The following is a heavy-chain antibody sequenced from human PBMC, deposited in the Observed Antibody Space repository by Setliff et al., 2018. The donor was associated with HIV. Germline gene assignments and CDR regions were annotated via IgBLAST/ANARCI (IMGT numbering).Heavy chain of an antibody. V-gene: IGHV1-46*01. CDR1: GYTFSGYY. Sequence: ASVKVSCKAVGYTFSGYYLHWVRQAPGPGLEWMGMINPSGGRTSYAQKFQGRVTMARDTSTSTAYMELRSLRSEDTAVYYCARDLGATNAFDIWGQGTMVTVSS. CDR2: INPSGGRT. CDR3: ARDLGATNAFDI. D-gene: IGHD5-12*01. J-gene: IGHJ3*02.